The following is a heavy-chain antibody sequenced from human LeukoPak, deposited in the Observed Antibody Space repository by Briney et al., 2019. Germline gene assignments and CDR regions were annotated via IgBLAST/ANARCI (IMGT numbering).Heavy chain of an antibody. D-gene: IGHD3-22*01. CDR2: ISWNSGSI. CDR1: GFTFDDYA. CDR3: AKDSQHYYDSSGYSPWWYFDL. Sequence: PGGSLRLSCAASGFTFDDYAMHWVRQAPGKGLEWVSGISWNSGSIGYADSVKGRFTISRDNAKNSLYLQMNSLRAEDTALYYCAKDSQHYYDSSGYSPWWYFDLWGRRTLVTVSS. V-gene: IGHV3-9*01. J-gene: IGHJ2*01.